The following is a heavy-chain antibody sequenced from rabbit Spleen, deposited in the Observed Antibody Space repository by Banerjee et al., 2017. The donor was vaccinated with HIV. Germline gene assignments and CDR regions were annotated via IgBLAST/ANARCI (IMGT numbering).Heavy chain of an antibody. CDR3: ARDYYSGNDAGYGMDL. CDR1: GFSLSSSYL. D-gene: IGHD4-1*01. J-gene: IGHJ6*01. Sequence: QEQLVESGGDLVKPEGSLTLPCTASGFSLSSSYLICWVPQAPGKGLEWIACIDVGSRGTNCYANWAKGRVDSSKTAATTVKLQMPSLTAADTATYCCARDYYSGNDAGYGMDLGGPGTLGTVS. V-gene: IGHV1S45*01. CDR2: IDVGSRGTN.